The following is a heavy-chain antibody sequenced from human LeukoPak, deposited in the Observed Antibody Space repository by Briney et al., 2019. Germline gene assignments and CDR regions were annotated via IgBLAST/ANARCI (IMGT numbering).Heavy chain of an antibody. CDR3: ARDLGDYYGSGSYSAFDI. J-gene: IGHJ3*02. Sequence: SETLSLTCTVSGGSISSYYWSWIRQPPGKGLEWIGYIYYSGSTNYNPSLKSRVTISVDTSKNQFSLKLSSVTAADTAVCYCARDLGDYYGSGSYSAFDIWGQGTMVTVSS. D-gene: IGHD3-10*01. CDR1: GGSISSYY. CDR2: IYYSGST. V-gene: IGHV4-59*01.